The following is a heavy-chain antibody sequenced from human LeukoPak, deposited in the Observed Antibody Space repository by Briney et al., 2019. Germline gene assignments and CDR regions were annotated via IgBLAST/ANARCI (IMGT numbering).Heavy chain of an antibody. CDR2: ISYDGSNK. CDR3: ASERFGELLFIFDY. J-gene: IGHJ4*02. Sequence: PGGSLRLSCAASGFTFSSYAMHWVRQAPGKGLEWVAVISYDGSNKYYADSVKGRFTISRDNSKNTLYLQMNGLRAEDTAVYYCASERFGELLFIFDYWGQGTLVTVSS. D-gene: IGHD3-10*01. CDR1: GFTFSSYA. V-gene: IGHV3-30-3*01.